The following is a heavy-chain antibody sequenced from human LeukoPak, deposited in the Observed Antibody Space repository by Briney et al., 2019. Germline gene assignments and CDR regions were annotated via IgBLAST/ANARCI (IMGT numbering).Heavy chain of an antibody. CDR1: GGSFSTYY. Sequence: SETLSLTCTVSGGSFSTYYWSWIRQPPGKGLEWIGEINHSGSTNYNPSLKSRVTISVDTSKNQFSLKLSSVTAADTAVYYCARRYSYGYVRFWGQGTLVTVSS. V-gene: IGHV4-34*01. J-gene: IGHJ4*02. CDR2: INHSGST. CDR3: ARRYSYGYVRF. D-gene: IGHD5-18*01.